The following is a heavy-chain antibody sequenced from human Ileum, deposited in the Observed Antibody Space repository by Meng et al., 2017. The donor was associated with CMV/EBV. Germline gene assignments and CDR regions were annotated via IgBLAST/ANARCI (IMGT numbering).Heavy chain of an antibody. Sequence: STYAIRWVRQAPGEGLEWMGEIIQMFGQPRYARQFQGRVSITTDESRTTIYMELSRLRFEDTALYYCARDEGARYYGSGSNYHHSDYWGQGTLVTVSS. D-gene: IGHD3-10*01. CDR3: ARDEGARYYGSGSNYHHSDY. J-gene: IGHJ4*02. V-gene: IGHV1-69*05. CDR2: IIQMFGQP. CDR1: STYA.